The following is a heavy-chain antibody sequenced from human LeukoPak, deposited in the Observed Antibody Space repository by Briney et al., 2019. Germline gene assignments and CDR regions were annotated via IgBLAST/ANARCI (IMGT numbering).Heavy chain of an antibody. V-gene: IGHV1-2*02. J-gene: IGHJ4*02. D-gene: IGHD3-10*01. CDR2: IDPKSGGT. CDR3: ARDPAPPPYYYGTGCPDD. Sequence: GASVKVSCKTSGYTFTGYYIHWVRQAPGQGLEWMGWIDPKSGGTKNAQKFQGRVTMTRDTSITTVYMEMTRVRSDDTAVYYCARDPAPPPYYYGTGCPDDWGQGTLVTVSS. CDR1: GYTFTGYY.